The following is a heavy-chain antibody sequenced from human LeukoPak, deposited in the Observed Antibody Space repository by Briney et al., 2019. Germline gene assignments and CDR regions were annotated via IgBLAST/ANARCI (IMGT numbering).Heavy chain of an antibody. CDR1: GGSISSHY. D-gene: IGHD2-15*01. J-gene: IGHJ6*02. CDR2: MYYTGST. Sequence: SDTLSLTCSVSGGSISSHYSAWIRQPPGEGLECIGYMYYTGSTNYNPSLKSRVTISLATSKTQFSLKLSSVAAADTAVYYCARVSVVYGMDVWGRGTTVTVSS. CDR3: ARVSVVYGMDV. V-gene: IGHV4-59*11.